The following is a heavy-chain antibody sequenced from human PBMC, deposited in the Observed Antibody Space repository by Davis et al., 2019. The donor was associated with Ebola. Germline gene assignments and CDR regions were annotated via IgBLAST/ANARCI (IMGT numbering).Heavy chain of an antibody. D-gene: IGHD6-19*01. Sequence: GESLKISCAASGFTFSSYSMNWVRKAPGKGLEWVSSISSSSYIYYADSVKGRFTISRDNAKNSLYLQMNSLRAEDTAVYYCARDTHSSGWQNFDYWGQGTLVTVSS. V-gene: IGHV3-21*01. CDR3: ARDTHSSGWQNFDY. CDR2: ISSSSYI. J-gene: IGHJ4*02. CDR1: GFTFSSYS.